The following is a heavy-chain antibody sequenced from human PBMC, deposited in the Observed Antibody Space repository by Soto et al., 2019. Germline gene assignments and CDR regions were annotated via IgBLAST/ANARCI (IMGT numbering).Heavy chain of an antibody. V-gene: IGHV4-38-2*02. J-gene: IGHJ6*02. CDR3: ARDRRYYYGMDV. CDR1: GDSISSGYY. CDR2: IYHSGST. Sequence: SETLSLTCAVSGDSISSGYYWGWIRQPPGKGLEWIGSIYHSGSTSYNPSLKSRVTISVDTSKNQFSLKLSSVTAADTAVYYCARDRRYYYGMDVWGQGTTVTVSS.